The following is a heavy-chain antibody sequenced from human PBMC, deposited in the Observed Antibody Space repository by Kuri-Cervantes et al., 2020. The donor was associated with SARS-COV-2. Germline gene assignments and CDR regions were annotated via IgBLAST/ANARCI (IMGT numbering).Heavy chain of an antibody. CDR1: GYTFTDYY. V-gene: IGHV1-2*02. Sequence: ASVQVSCKASGYTFTDYYIHWVRQAPGQGLEWMGWINPNSGGTNYAQKFQGRVTMTRNTSISTAYMELSSLRSEDTAVYYCARASPHRTSGYNTLDYWGQGTLVTVSS. J-gene: IGHJ4*02. CDR2: INPNSGGT. D-gene: IGHD3-3*01. CDR3: ARASPHRTSGYNTLDY.